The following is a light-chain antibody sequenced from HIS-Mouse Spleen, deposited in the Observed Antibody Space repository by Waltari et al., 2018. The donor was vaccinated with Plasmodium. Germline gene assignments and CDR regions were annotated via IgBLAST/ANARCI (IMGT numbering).Light chain of an antibody. J-gene: IGKJ3*01. V-gene: IGKV1-33*01. CDR2: DAS. CDR3: QQYDNLPPLFT. CDR1: QDISNY. Sequence: DIQMTQSPSSLSASAGARVTITCQASQDISNYLNWYQQKPGKAPKLLIYDASNLETGVPSRFSGSGSGTDFTFTISSLQPEDIATYYCQQYDNLPPLFTFGPGTKVDIK.